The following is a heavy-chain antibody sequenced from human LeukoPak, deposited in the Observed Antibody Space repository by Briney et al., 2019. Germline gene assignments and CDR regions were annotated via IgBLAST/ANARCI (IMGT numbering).Heavy chain of an antibody. CDR2: ISSSSSCI. V-gene: IGHV3-21*01. CDR3: ARDQVVRGVSGPNYYMDV. CDR1: GFTFSSYS. J-gene: IGHJ6*03. Sequence: PGGSLRLSCAASGFTFSSYSMNWVRQAPGKGLEWVSSISSSSSCIYYADSVKGRFTISRDNAKNSLYLQMNSLRAEDTAVYYCARDQVVRGVSGPNYYMDVWGKGTTVTVSS. D-gene: IGHD3-10*01.